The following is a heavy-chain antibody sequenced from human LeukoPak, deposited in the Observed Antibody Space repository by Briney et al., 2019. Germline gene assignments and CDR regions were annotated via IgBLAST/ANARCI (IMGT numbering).Heavy chain of an antibody. CDR3: ARDQNCSGGSCYSGWEEDGMDV. Sequence: ASVKVSCKASGYTFTSYAMNWVRQAPGQGLEWMGIINPSGGSTSYAQKFQGRATMTRDTSTSTVYMELSSLRSEDTAVYYCARDQNCSGGSCYSGWEEDGMDVWGQGTTVTVSS. CDR1: GYTFTSYA. CDR2: INPSGGST. D-gene: IGHD2-15*01. V-gene: IGHV1-46*01. J-gene: IGHJ6*02.